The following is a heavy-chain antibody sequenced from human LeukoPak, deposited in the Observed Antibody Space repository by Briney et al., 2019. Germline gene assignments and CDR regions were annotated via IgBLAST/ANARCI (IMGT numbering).Heavy chain of an antibody. J-gene: IGHJ3*01. Sequence: ASVKVSCKAFGYTFTSCGICWVRQAPGQGPEWMGWVSAYNGNTNYAQKFQGRVTMTTDTSTSTAYMELRSLRSDDTAVYYCARDAPQWRNAFDFWGRGTMVTVS. CDR2: VSAYNGNT. V-gene: IGHV1-18*01. D-gene: IGHD6-19*01. CDR1: GYTFTSCG. CDR3: ARDAPQWRNAFDF.